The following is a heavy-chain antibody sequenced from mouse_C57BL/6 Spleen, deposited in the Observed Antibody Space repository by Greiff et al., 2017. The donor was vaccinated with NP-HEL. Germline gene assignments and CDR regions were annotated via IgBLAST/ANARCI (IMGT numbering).Heavy chain of an antibody. CDR1: GYTFTSYW. CDR3: ARGDYYGSSAFYAMDY. Sequence: VQLQQPGAELVKPGASVKMSCKASGYTFTSYWITWVKQRPGQGLEWIGDIYPGSGSTNYYEKFKSKATLTVDTSSSTAYMQLSSLTSEDSAVYYCARGDYYGSSAFYAMDYWGQGTSVTVSS. CDR2: IYPGSGST. J-gene: IGHJ4*01. V-gene: IGHV1-55*01. D-gene: IGHD1-1*01.